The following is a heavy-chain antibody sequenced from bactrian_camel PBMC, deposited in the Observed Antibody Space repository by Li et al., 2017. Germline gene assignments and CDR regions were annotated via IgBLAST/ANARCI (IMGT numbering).Heavy chain of an antibody. CDR2: IYLGVSP. CDR1: GDTIASNC. J-gene: IGHJ4*01. V-gene: IGHV3S55*01. D-gene: IGHD4*01. CDR3: HKEGCLASDPSY. Sequence: PLVESGGGSVQAGGSLRLLCVASGDTIASNCMGWFRQAPGKEREVVAFIYLGVSPYYAASVKGRFTISRDNAKNTVYLQMSSLKPEDTAMYYCHKEGCLASDPSYWGQGTQVTV.